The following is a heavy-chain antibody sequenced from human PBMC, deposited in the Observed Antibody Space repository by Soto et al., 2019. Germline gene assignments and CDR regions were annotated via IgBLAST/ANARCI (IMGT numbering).Heavy chain of an antibody. D-gene: IGHD4-17*01. CDR2: IRGSGGST. CDR3: ANYRMYDYGDFDAPFDY. J-gene: IGHJ4*02. V-gene: IGHV3-23*01. CDR1: GFTFSSYA. Sequence: EVQLLESGGGLVQPGGSLRLSCAASGFTFSSYAMSWVRQAPGKGLEWVSAIRGSGGSTYYADSVKGRFTISRDNSKNTLYLQMNSLRAEDTAVYYCANYRMYDYGDFDAPFDYWGQGTLVTVSS.